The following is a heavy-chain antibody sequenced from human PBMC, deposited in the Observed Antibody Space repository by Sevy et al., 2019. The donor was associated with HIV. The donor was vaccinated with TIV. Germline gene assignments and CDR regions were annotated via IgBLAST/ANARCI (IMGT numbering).Heavy chain of an antibody. J-gene: IGHJ6*03. CDR2: IYTSGST. Sequence: SETLSLTCTVSGGSISSGSYYWSWIRQPAGKGLEWIGRIYTSGSTNYNPSLKSRVTISVDTSKNQFSLKLSSVTAADTAVYYCERDTTMVRGVMHYYYYYYMDVWGKGTTVTVSS. CDR3: ERDTTMVRGVMHYYYYYYMDV. V-gene: IGHV4-61*02. D-gene: IGHD3-10*01. CDR1: GGSISSGSYY.